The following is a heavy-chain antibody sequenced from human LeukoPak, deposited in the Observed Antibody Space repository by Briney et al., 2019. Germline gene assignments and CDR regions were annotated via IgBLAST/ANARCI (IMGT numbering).Heavy chain of an antibody. J-gene: IGHJ4*02. D-gene: IGHD3-22*01. V-gene: IGHV1-69*13. CDR1: GGTFSSYA. CDR3: ARDVLYQTYYYDSSGYYPEPFDY. Sequence: ASVKVSCKASGGTFSSYAISWVRQAPGQGLEWMGGIIPIFGTANYAQKFQGRVTITADESTSTAYMELSSLRSEDTAVYYCARDVLYQTYYYDSSGYYPEPFDYWGQGTLVTVSS. CDR2: IIPIFGTA.